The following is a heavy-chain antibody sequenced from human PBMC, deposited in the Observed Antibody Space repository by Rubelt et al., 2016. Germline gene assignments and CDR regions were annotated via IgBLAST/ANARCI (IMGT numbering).Heavy chain of an antibody. D-gene: IGHD2/OR15-2a*01. CDR2: IYYTGSN. Sequence: QVQLQQWGAGLLKPSENLSLTCAVYGGSFSGYYWSWIRQPPGKGLEWVGDIYYTGSNHYNPPLKRRVTISVEPSKNQFTRKPGAVTAAETAMDYCARVGGYNSPFNYWGPGTLVTVSS. CDR1: GGSFSGYY. CDR3: ARVGGYNSPFNY. V-gene: IGHV4-34*01. J-gene: IGHJ4*02.